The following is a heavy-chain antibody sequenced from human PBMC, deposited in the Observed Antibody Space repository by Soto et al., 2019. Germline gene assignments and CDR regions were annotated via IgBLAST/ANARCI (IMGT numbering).Heavy chain of an antibody. CDR1: GFTFSSYA. CDR3: AREAPLGYVDSPYYFDY. Sequence: QVQLVESGGGVVQPGRSLRLSCAASGFTFSSYAMHWVRQAPGKGLEWVAVISYDGSNKYYADSVKGRFTISRDNSKNSLYLQMNSLRAEDTAVYYCAREAPLGYVDSPYYFDYWGQGTLVTVSS. J-gene: IGHJ4*02. V-gene: IGHV3-30-3*01. D-gene: IGHD4-17*01. CDR2: ISYDGSNK.